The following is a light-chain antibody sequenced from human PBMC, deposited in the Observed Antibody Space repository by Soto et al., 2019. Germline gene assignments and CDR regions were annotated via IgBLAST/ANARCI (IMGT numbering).Light chain of an antibody. CDR2: DAS. CDR1: QSVSRY. V-gene: IGKV3-11*01. J-gene: IGKJ3*01. CDR3: QQRATWPPGFT. Sequence: EIVLTQSPATLSLSPGERATLSCRASQSVSRYLAWYQQKPGQAPRLLIYDASNRATGIPDRFSGSGSGTDFTLTISGLEPDDFAVYFCQQRATWPPGFTFGPGTKVDFK.